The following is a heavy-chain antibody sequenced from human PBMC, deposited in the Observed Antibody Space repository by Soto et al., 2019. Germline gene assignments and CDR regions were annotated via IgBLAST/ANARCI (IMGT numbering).Heavy chain of an antibody. CDR1: GFTFSSYA. Sequence: QVQLVESGGGVVQPGRSLGLSCAASGFTFSSYAMHWVRQAPGKGLEWVAVISYNGSNKYYADSVKGGFTISRDNPKNELYLQMDSLRAEDTSVYYCARKTMVRGVTFDYWGQGTLVTVSS. CDR3: ARKTMVRGVTFDY. V-gene: IGHV3-30-3*01. D-gene: IGHD3-10*01. CDR2: ISYNGSNK. J-gene: IGHJ4*02.